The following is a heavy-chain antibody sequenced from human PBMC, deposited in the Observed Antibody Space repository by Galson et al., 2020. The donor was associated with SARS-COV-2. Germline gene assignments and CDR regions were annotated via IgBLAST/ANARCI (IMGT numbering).Heavy chain of an antibody. CDR3: AKRSSSLSFDY. CDR2: IKQDGSEK. CDR1: GFTFSSYW. Sequence: QLGESLKISCAASGFTFSSYWMSWVRQAPGKGLEWVANIKQDGSEKYYVDSVKDRFTISRDNAKNSLYLQMNSLRAEDTAVYYCAKRSSSLSFDYWGQGTLVTVSS. J-gene: IGHJ4*02. V-gene: IGHV3-7*01. D-gene: IGHD6-13*01.